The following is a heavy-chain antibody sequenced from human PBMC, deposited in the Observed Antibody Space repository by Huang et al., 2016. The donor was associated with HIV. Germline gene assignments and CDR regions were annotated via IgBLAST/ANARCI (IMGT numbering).Heavy chain of an antibody. CDR3: ARERMMSWLDDHDAFDI. Sequence: QVQLQQWGAGLLKPSETLSLTCAVYGGSFSGYYWSWIRQSPGKGREWIGEINHNGSHNYHPSLKSRLTISVDTSKNQFSLKLSSVTAADTAVYYCARERMMSWLDDHDAFDIWGQGTMVTVSS. CDR1: GGSFSGYY. D-gene: IGHD1-1*01. J-gene: IGHJ3*02. V-gene: IGHV4-34*01. CDR2: INHNGSH.